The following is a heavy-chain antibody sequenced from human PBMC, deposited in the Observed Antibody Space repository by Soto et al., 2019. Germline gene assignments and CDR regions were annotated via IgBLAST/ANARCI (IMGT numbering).Heavy chain of an antibody. V-gene: IGHV3-23*01. Sequence: PGGSLRLSCAASGFTFSMSAMSWVRQAPGKGLEWVSTTGLNGRTTYYADSVKGRFTDSRDNSKNTLHLQMNSPRAEDTAVYYCATVHSTSRSFDYWGQGTLVTVSS. CDR1: GFTFSMSA. D-gene: IGHD2-2*01. CDR3: ATVHSTSRSFDY. J-gene: IGHJ4*02. CDR2: TGLNGRTT.